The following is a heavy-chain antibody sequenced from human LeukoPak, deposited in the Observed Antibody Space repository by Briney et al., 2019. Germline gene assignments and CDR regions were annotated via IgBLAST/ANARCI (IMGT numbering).Heavy chain of an antibody. Sequence: ASVEVSCKASGYTFTSYDINWVRQATGQGLEWMGWMNPNSGNTGYAQKFQGRVTMTRNTSISTAYMELSSLRSEDTAVYYCARGRKYQLLLNYWGQGTLVTVSS. J-gene: IGHJ4*02. D-gene: IGHD2-2*01. CDR3: ARGRKYQLLLNY. CDR2: MNPNSGNT. CDR1: GYTFTSYD. V-gene: IGHV1-8*01.